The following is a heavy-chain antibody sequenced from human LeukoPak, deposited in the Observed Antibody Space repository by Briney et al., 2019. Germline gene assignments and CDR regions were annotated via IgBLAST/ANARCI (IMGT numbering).Heavy chain of an antibody. CDR3: ARAGYCSGGSCFLDY. CDR1: GGSFSGYY. CDR2: INHSGST. V-gene: IGHV4-34*01. Sequence: SETLSLTCAVYGGSFSGYYWSWIRQPPGKGLEWIWEINHSGSTNYNPSLKSRVTISVDTSKNQFSLKLSSVTAADTAVYYCARAGYCSGGSCFLDYWGQGTLVTVSS. J-gene: IGHJ4*02. D-gene: IGHD2-15*01.